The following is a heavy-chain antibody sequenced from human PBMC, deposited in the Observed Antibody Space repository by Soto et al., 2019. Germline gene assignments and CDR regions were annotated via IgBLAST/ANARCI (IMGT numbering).Heavy chain of an antibody. V-gene: IGHV3-15*01. CDR1: GFTFSNAW. J-gene: IGHJ3*02. Sequence: GGSLRLSCAASGFTFSNAWMSWVRQAPGKGLEWVGRIKSKTDGGTTDYAAPVKGRFTISRDDSKNTLYLQMNSLKTEDTAVYYCTTDLGGAPLTGDDAFDIWGRGTMVTVSS. D-gene: IGHD7-27*01. CDR2: IKSKTDGGTT. CDR3: TTDLGGAPLTGDDAFDI.